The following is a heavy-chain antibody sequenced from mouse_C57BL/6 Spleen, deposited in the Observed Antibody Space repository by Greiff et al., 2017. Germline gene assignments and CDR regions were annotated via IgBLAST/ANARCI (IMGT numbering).Heavy chain of an antibody. Sequence: QVQLQQPGAELVMPGASVKLSCKASGYTFTSYWMHWVKPRPGQGLEWIGEIDPSDSYTNYNQKFKGKSTLTVDKSSSTAYMQLSSLTSEDSAVYYCARRGGATVVATRYFDVWGTGTTVTVSS. V-gene: IGHV1-69*01. J-gene: IGHJ1*03. CDR3: ARRGGATVVATRYFDV. CDR1: GYTFTSYW. D-gene: IGHD1-1*01. CDR2: IDPSDSYT.